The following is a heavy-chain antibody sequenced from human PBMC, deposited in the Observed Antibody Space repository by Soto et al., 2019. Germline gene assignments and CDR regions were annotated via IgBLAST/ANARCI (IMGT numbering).Heavy chain of an antibody. J-gene: IGHJ6*02. CDR3: ARHYRGYSYGYPFYYYYYGMDV. V-gene: IGHV4-39*01. CDR1: GGSISSSSYY. D-gene: IGHD5-18*01. Sequence: QLQLQESGPGLVKPSETLSLTCTVSGGSISSSSYYWGWIRQPPGKGLEWIGSIYYSGSTSYNPSLKSRVTISVDTSKNQFSLKLSSVTAADTAVYYCARHYRGYSYGYPFYYYYYGMDVWGQGTTVTVSS. CDR2: IYYSGST.